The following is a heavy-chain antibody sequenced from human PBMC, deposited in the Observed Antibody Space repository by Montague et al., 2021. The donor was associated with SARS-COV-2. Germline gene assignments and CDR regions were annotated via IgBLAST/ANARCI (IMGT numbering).Heavy chain of an antibody. CDR3: AREDPVDTLDC. D-gene: IGHD5-18*01. Sequence: SLRLSCAASGFTFSSYAMHWVRQAPGKGLEWVAVISYDGSNKYYADSVKGRFTISRDNSKNTLYLQMNSLRAEDTAVYYCAREDPVDTLDCWGQGTLVTVSS. J-gene: IGHJ4*02. V-gene: IGHV3-30-3*01. CDR1: GFTFSSYA. CDR2: ISYDGSNK.